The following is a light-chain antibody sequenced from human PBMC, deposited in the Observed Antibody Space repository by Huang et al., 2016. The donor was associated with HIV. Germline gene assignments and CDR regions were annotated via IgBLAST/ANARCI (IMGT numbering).Light chain of an antibody. Sequence: DIQMTQSPSTLSASVGDRVIMTCRASQSISSWLAWYQQKPGKAPQLLIYEASSLESGVPYRFSGSGSGTEFTLTISSLQPDDFATYYCQQYNSYSWTFGQGTKVEIK. V-gene: IGKV1-5*03. J-gene: IGKJ1*01. CDR3: QQYNSYSWT. CDR1: QSISSW. CDR2: EAS.